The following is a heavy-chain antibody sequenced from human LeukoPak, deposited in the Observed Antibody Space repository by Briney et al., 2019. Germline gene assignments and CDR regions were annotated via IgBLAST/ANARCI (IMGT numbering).Heavy chain of an antibody. D-gene: IGHD6-19*01. V-gene: IGHV3-30-3*01. CDR1: GFTFSSYA. J-gene: IGHJ6*03. Sequence: PGGSLRLSCAASGFTFSSYAVSWVRQAPGKGLEWVAVISYDGSNKYYADSVKGRFTISRDNSKNTLYLQMNSLRAEDTAVYYCAREYSSGWNYYYYYMDVWGKGTTVTVSS. CDR2: ISYDGSNK. CDR3: AREYSSGWNYYYYYMDV.